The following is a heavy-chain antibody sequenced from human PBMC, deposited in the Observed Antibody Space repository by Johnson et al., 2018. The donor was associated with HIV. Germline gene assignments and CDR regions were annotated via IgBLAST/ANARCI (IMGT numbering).Heavy chain of an antibody. CDR3: ARDSRISLIVVVSRGGFDI. CDR2: IRSKAYGGTT. CDR1: GFTFGDYA. V-gene: IGHV3-49*04. Sequence: VQLVESGGGVVRPGRSLRLSCTASGFTFGDYAMSWVRQAPGKGLEWVGFIRSKAYGGTTEYAASVKGRFIISRDDSKSIAYLQMNSLKTEDTAVYYCARDSRISLIVVVSRGGFDIWGQGTMVTVSS. D-gene: IGHD3-22*01. J-gene: IGHJ3*02.